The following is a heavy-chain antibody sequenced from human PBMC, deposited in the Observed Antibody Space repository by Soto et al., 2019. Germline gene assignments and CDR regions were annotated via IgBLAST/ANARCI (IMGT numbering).Heavy chain of an antibody. CDR2: IKQDGSEK. V-gene: IGHV3-7*01. CDR3: AAEGRGYCSSTSCPGI. Sequence: EVQLVESGGGLVQPGGSLRLSCAASGFTFSSYWMSWVRQAPGKGLEWGANIKQDGSEKYYVDSVKGRFTISRDNAKNSLYLQVSTLRADDTAVYYCAAEGRGYCSSTSCPGIWGQGTLVTVSS. CDR1: GFTFSSYW. J-gene: IGHJ4*02. D-gene: IGHD2-2*01.